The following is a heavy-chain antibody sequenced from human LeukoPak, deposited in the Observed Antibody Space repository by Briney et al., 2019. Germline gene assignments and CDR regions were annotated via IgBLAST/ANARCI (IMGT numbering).Heavy chain of an antibody. CDR3: VRGGIRVSGIDAFDI. D-gene: IGHD2-21*01. CDR2: LGIGGDT. CDR1: GFTFRNYD. V-gene: IGHV3-13*01. Sequence: GGSLRLSCAASGFTFRNYDMHWVRQAPGGGLEWVSALGIGGDTYYLDSVKGRFTIPRENAQNSLYLQMNSLTDGDTAVYYCVRGGIRVSGIDAFDIWGQGTMVSVSS. J-gene: IGHJ3*02.